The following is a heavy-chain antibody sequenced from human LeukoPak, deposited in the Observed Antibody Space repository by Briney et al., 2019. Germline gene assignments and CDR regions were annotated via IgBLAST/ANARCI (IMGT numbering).Heavy chain of an antibody. D-gene: IGHD3-22*01. J-gene: IGHJ4*02. CDR3: ARAYYYDNSGYPYFDY. Sequence: GGSLRLSCAASGFTFTSFGMTWVRQAPGKGREWVSSISTSSSYTYYAESVKGRFTISRDNAKNSLYLQMNSLSAEDTAVYYCARAYYYDNSGYPYFDYWGQGTLVPVSS. CDR2: ISTSSSYT. CDR1: GFTFTSFG. V-gene: IGHV3-21*01.